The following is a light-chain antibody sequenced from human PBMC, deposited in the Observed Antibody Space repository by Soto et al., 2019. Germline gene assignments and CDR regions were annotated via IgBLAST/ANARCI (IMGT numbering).Light chain of an antibody. J-gene: IGKJ2*01. CDR2: DAS. CDR3: QQYRSSPYT. Sequence: EIVLTQSQATLPLSPRERATLSCGASQSVSSSYLAWYQQKPGLAPRLLSYDASSRATGIPDRFSGSVCGTDYTLSISRLEPEDLAVYYCQQYRSSPYTFGQGTKLEIE. V-gene: IGKV3D-20*01. CDR1: QSVSSSY.